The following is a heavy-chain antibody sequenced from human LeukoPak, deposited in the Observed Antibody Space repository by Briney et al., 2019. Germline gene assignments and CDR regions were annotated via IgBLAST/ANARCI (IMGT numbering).Heavy chain of an antibody. D-gene: IGHD1-26*01. Sequence: SETLSLTCAVYGGSFSGYYWSWIRHPPGKGLEWIGEINHSGSTNYNPSLKSRVTISVDTSKNQFSLKLSSVTAADTAVYYCASQKTEVGAFGPWGQGTLVIVSS. CDR3: ASQKTEVGAFGP. CDR2: INHSGST. CDR1: GGSFSGYY. J-gene: IGHJ5*02. V-gene: IGHV4-34*01.